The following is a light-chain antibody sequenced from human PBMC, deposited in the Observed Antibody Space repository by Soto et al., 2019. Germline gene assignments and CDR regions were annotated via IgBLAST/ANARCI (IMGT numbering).Light chain of an antibody. J-gene: IGKJ5*01. Sequence: EIVFTQSPGTLSLSPGERATLSCRASQSLSNNIYLAWYQQKPGQAPRLLIYGASSRATGIPARFSGSGSGTDFTLTISSLEPEDFAVYYCQQRRNWPPGITFGQGTRLEIK. CDR1: QSLSNNIY. V-gene: IGKV3-11*01. CDR2: GAS. CDR3: QQRRNWPPGIT.